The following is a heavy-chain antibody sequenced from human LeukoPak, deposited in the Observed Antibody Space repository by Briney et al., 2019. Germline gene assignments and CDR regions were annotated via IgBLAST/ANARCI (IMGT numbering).Heavy chain of an antibody. D-gene: IGHD3-22*01. CDR1: GGSISSYY. Sequence: KPSETLSLTCTVSGGSISSYYWSWIRQPPGKGLEWIGYIYYSGSTNYNPSLKSRVTISVDTSKNQFSLKLSSVTAADTAVYCCARATYYYDSSGFEFDYWGQGTLVTVSS. CDR2: IYYSGST. J-gene: IGHJ4*02. CDR3: ARATYYYDSSGFEFDY. V-gene: IGHV4-59*01.